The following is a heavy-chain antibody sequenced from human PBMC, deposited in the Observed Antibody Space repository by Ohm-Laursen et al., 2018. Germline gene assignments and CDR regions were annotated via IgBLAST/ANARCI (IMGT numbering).Heavy chain of an antibody. J-gene: IGHJ4*02. Sequence: SLRLSCAASGFTFSSYAMSWVRQAPGKGLEWVSAISGSGGSTYYADSVKGRFTISRDNSKNTLYLQMNSLRAEGTAVYYCAKGPEHINWNYGDYWGQGTLVTVSS. D-gene: IGHD1-7*01. CDR1: GFTFSSYA. CDR2: ISGSGGST. V-gene: IGHV3-23*01. CDR3: AKGPEHINWNYGDY.